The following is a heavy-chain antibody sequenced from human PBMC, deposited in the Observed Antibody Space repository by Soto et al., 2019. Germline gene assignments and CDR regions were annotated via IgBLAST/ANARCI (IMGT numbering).Heavy chain of an antibody. CDR1: GFTFSSYA. Sequence: VGSLRLSCAASGFTFSSYAMSWVRQAPGKGLEWVSAISGSGGSTYYADSVKGRFTISRDNSKNTLYLQMNSLRAEDTAVYYCAKQLARYCSSTSCYPYYYYGMDVWGQGTTVTVSS. CDR2: ISGSGGST. CDR3: AKQLARYCSSTSCYPYYYYGMDV. J-gene: IGHJ6*02. V-gene: IGHV3-23*01. D-gene: IGHD2-2*01.